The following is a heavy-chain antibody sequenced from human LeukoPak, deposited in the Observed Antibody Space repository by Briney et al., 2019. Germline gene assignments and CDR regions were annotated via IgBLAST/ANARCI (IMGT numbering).Heavy chain of an antibody. CDR1: GGSFSGYY. Sequence: SETLSLTCAVYGGSFSGYYWSWIRQPPGKGLEWIGYVFDGGSTNDNPSLKSRVTISLDTSKNQFSLKLTSVTAADTAVYYCARADGYTYYYWGQGTLVTVSS. D-gene: IGHD5-24*01. J-gene: IGHJ4*02. CDR2: VFDGGST. CDR3: ARADGYTYYY. V-gene: IGHV4-59*01.